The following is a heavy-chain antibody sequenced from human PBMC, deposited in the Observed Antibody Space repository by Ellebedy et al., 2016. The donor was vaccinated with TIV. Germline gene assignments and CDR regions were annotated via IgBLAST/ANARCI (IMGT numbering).Heavy chain of an antibody. Sequence: ALVKVSCKASGGTFSIYAISWVRQAPGQGLEWMGGIIPFFPKTNYAQKFQGRVTITADESSGTTYMELSGLTSEDTAVYYCARPARVNDRCLDCPDYYYYGMDVWGQGTTVTVSS. CDR3: ARPARVNDRCLDCPDYYYYGMDV. CDR2: IIPFFPKT. J-gene: IGHJ6*02. D-gene: IGHD2-21*01. CDR1: GGTFSIYA. V-gene: IGHV1-69*13.